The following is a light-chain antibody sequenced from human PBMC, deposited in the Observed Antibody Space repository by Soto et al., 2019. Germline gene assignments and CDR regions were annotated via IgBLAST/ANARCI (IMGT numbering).Light chain of an antibody. J-gene: IGLJ1*01. V-gene: IGLV2-14*01. CDR2: DVH. Sequence: QSALTQPASVSGSPGQSIAISCTGTSSDVGAYNYVSWYQQHPGKAPKVMIYDVHNRPSGVSDRFSGSKSGNTASLTISGLQADDEADYYCSSYTTGSLYVFGSGTKLTVL. CDR1: SSDVGAYNY. CDR3: SSYTTGSLYV.